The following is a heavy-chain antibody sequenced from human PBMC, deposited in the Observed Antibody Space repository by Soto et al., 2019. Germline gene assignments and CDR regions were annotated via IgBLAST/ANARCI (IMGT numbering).Heavy chain of an antibody. CDR1: GYTFTTFG. CDR2: IDPKNGNT. J-gene: IGHJ4*02. CDR3: AKEYCDSSTCYLTDY. D-gene: IGHD2-2*01. V-gene: IGHV1-18*01. Sequence: ASVKVSCKASGYTFTTFGISWVRQAPGQGLEWMGWIDPKNGNTKDAQKFQGRVTMTTDTSTSTAHMELRSLRSDDTAVYYCAKEYCDSSTCYLTDYSGQRALLTRSS.